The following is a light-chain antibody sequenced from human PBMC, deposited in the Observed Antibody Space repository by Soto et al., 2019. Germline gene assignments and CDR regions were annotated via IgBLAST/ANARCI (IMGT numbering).Light chain of an antibody. Sequence: ETVLTQSPGTLSLSPGERATPSCRASQSVSSSYLSWYQQKPGQAPRLLIYGASSRATGIPDRFSGSGSGTDFTLTINRLEPEDFAVYYCQQYGSSPYTFGQGTKLEIK. J-gene: IGKJ2*01. CDR1: QSVSSSY. CDR2: GAS. V-gene: IGKV3-20*01. CDR3: QQYGSSPYT.